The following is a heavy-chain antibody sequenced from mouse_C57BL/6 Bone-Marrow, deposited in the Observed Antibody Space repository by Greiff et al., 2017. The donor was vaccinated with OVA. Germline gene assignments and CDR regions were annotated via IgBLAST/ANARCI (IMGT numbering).Heavy chain of an antibody. CDR3: ARSRIRWLLRQGAMDY. J-gene: IGHJ4*01. V-gene: IGHV1-82*01. D-gene: IGHD2-3*01. CDR1: GYAFSSSW. CDR2: IYPGDGDT. Sequence: QVQLQQSGPELVKPGASVKISCKASGYAFSSSWMNWVKQRPGKGLEWIGRIYPGDGDTNYNGKFKGKATLTADKSSSTAYTQLSSLTSEDSAVYFCARSRIRWLLRQGAMDYWGQGTSVTVSS.